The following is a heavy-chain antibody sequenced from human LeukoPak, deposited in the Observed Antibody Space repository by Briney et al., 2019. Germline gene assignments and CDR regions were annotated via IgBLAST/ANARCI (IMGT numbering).Heavy chain of an antibody. J-gene: IGHJ5*02. CDR2: IYTSGST. Sequence: SETLSLTCTVSGGSIDIYYWSWIRQPAGKGLEWIGRIYTSGSTNYNPSLKTRVTLSVDTSKNQFSLKLSSVTAADTAVYYCARGPLTVTRGFDPWGQGTLVTVSS. D-gene: IGHD4-17*01. CDR3: ARGPLTVTRGFDP. V-gene: IGHV4-4*07. CDR1: GGSIDIYY.